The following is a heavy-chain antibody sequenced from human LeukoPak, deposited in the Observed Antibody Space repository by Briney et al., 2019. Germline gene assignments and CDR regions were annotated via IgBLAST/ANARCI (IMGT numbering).Heavy chain of an antibody. CDR3: AKDITYYFDY. J-gene: IGHJ4*02. CDR1: GFTFSSYA. D-gene: IGHD1-14*01. V-gene: IGHV3-23*01. Sequence: RAGGSLRLSCAASGFTFSSYAMSWVRQAPGKGLEWVSAMSGSGDSTYYADSVKGRFTISRDNSKKKLFLQMNSLRAEDTAVYYCAKDITYYFDYWGQGTLVTVSS. CDR2: MSGSGDST.